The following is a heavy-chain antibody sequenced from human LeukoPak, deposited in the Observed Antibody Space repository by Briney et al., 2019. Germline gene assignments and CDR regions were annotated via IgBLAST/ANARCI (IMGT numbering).Heavy chain of an antibody. Sequence: GESPKISCQGSGYSFTNYWIGWVRQMPRKGLEWMGIIYPGDSDTRYSPAFQGQVTISANESISTAYLQWISLKASDTAMYYCARHSGRFLEWLPSYNWFDPWGQGTLVTVSS. V-gene: IGHV5-51*01. D-gene: IGHD3-3*01. CDR2: IYPGDSDT. CDR1: GYSFTNYW. CDR3: ARHSGRFLEWLPSYNWFDP. J-gene: IGHJ5*02.